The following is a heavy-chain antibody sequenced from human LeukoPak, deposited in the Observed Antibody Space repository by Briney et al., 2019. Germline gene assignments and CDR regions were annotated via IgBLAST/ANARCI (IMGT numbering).Heavy chain of an antibody. CDR3: ARDSPQTTVTNPYYYYYYMDV. V-gene: IGHV1-18*04. CDR2: ISAYNGNT. D-gene: IGHD4-17*01. CDR1: GYTFTGYY. Sequence: ASVKVSCKASGYTFTGYYMHWVRQAPGQGLEWMGWISAYNGNTNYAQKLQGRVTMTTDTSTSTAYMELRSLRSDDTAVYYCARDSPQTTVTNPYYYYYYMDVWGKGTTVTISS. J-gene: IGHJ6*03.